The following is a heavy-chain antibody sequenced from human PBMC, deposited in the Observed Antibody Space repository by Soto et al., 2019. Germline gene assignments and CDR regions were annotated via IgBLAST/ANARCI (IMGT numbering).Heavy chain of an antibody. D-gene: IGHD2-21*01. CDR2: ISTYNGIT. V-gene: IGHV1-18*01. CDR3: ARESAGLLDY. CDR1: GYTFTSYG. Sequence: QVQLVQSGAEVKKPGASVKVSCKASGYTFTSYGISWVRQAPGQGPECMGWISTYNGITNYAQKFLGRVTMTTDTSTRTAYMELRSLRSDDTAVYYCARESAGLLDYWGQGSLVTVSS. J-gene: IGHJ4*02.